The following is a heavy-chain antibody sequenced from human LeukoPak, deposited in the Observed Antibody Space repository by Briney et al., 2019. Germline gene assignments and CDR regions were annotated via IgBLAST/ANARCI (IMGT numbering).Heavy chain of an antibody. D-gene: IGHD3-3*01. CDR3: LRHHDH. CDR2: TQPDGSAQ. Sequence: GGSLKPSGEPPGFGFSSYWMSWVGKAPGKGLEWVASTQPDGSAQYYVDSVRGRFTISRDNAKNSLYLQMNSLRAADTAIYYCLRHHDHWGQGTLVTVSS. V-gene: IGHV3-7*01. CDR1: GFGFSSYW. J-gene: IGHJ4*02.